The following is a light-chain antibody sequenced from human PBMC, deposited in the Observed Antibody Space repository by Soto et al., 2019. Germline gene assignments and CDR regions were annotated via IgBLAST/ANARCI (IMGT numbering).Light chain of an antibody. CDR2: GAS. Sequence: EIVMTQSPATLSLSPGERATLSCRASQSVSRNLAWYQQIPGQAPTLLISGASYRATGIPVRFSGSGSGTDFTLTISSLEPEDFAVYYCQQRSDWLPITFGQGTRLDIK. V-gene: IGKV3-11*01. J-gene: IGKJ5*01. CDR3: QQRSDWLPIT. CDR1: QSVSRN.